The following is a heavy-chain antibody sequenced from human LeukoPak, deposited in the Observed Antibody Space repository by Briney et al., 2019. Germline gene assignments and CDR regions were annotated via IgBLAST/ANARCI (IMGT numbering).Heavy chain of an antibody. D-gene: IGHD3-22*01. CDR1: GFTFRTFT. CDR3: ARDSPYYFDSSGDYVSDY. Sequence: GRSLRLSCAASGFTFRTFTMNWVRQAPGKGLEWVSSINSASNFIYYADSVKGRFTISRDNAKNSLYLQMSSLKVEDTAVYYCARDSPYYFDSSGDYVSDYWGQGALVTVSS. J-gene: IGHJ4*02. V-gene: IGHV3-21*01. CDR2: INSASNFI.